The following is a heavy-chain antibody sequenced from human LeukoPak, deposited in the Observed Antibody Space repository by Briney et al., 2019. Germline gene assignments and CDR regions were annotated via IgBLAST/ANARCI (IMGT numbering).Heavy chain of an antibody. Sequence: SGTLSLTCAVSGGSISSSNWWSWVRQPPGKGLEWIGEIYHSGSTNYNPSLKSRVTISVDTSKNQFSLKLSSVTAADTAVYYCARVGYYGSGSSDYWGQGTLVTVSS. J-gene: IGHJ4*02. CDR1: GGSISSSNW. CDR3: ARVGYYGSGSSDY. V-gene: IGHV4-4*02. CDR2: IYHSGST. D-gene: IGHD3-10*01.